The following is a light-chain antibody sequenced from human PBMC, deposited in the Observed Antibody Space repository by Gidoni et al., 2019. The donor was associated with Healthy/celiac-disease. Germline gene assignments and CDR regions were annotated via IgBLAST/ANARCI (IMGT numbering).Light chain of an antibody. J-gene: IGKJ4*01. CDR1: QSVSSSY. V-gene: IGKV3-20*01. CDR3: QQYGSSPLT. Sequence: EIVLPQSPGTLSLSPGERATLSCRASQSVSSSYLAWYQQKPGQAPRLLIYGASSRATGIPDRFSGSGSGTDFTLTISRLEPEAFAVYYCQQYGSSPLTFXGXTKVEIQ. CDR2: GAS.